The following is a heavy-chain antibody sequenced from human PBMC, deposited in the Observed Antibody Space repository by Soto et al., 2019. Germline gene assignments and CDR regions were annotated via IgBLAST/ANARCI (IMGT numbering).Heavy chain of an antibody. CDR3: ARGAARPHYFDY. CDR2: INSDGSST. D-gene: IGHD6-6*01. CDR1: GFTFSSYW. V-gene: IGHV3-74*01. Sequence: GGSLRLSCAASGFTFSSYWMHWVRQAPGKGLVWVSRINSDGSSTYYADSVKGRFTISRDNSKNTVYLQMNSLRAEDTAVYYCARGAARPHYFDYWGQGTLVTVSS. J-gene: IGHJ4*02.